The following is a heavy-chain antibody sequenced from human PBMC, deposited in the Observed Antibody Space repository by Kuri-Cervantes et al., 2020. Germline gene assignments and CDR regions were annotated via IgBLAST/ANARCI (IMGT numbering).Heavy chain of an antibody. CDR3: ARDGSGWSPDF. Sequence: GESLKISCAASGFTFSSYAMSWVRQAPGKGLEWVSAISGSGGSTYYADSVKGRFTFSRDNSRTILYLQMNSLRVDDTGVYFCARDGSGWSPDFWGQGTLVTVSS. J-gene: IGHJ4*02. CDR2: ISGSGGST. D-gene: IGHD6-19*01. CDR1: GFTFSSYA. V-gene: IGHV3-23*01.